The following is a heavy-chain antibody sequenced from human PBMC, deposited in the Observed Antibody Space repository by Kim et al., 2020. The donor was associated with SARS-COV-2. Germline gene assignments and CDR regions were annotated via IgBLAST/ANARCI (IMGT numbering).Heavy chain of an antibody. CDR3: VRDFGRRSPVPSIFDY. Sequence: ASVKVSFKTSGYTFISFGISWVRLAPGQGLEWMAWIRPYNGVTNYAQRFQDRVTMTTDTSTSTAYMELRGLRSGDTSVYFCVRDFGRRSPVPSIFDYCGQGTVVTVSP. CDR1: GYTFISFG. CDR2: IRPYNGVT. J-gene: IGHJ4*02. D-gene: IGHD3-3*01. V-gene: IGHV1-18*01.